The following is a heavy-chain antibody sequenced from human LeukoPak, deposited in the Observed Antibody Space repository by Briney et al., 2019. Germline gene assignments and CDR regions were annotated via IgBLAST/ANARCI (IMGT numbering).Heavy chain of an antibody. J-gene: IGHJ4*02. Sequence: GGSLRLSCAACGFTFSKYWMSWVRQAPGKGREGVANIKEDGSEKNYVDSVKGRFTISRDNDKNSVHLQINSLRGEDTAVYYCTIDAWLGSPALDYWGQGTLVTVSS. D-gene: IGHD5-18*01. CDR1: GFTFSKYW. CDR2: IKEDGSEK. V-gene: IGHV3-7*01. CDR3: TIDAWLGSPALDY.